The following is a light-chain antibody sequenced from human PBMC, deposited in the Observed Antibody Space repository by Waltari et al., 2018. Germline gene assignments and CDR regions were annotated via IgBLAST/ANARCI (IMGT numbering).Light chain of an antibody. V-gene: IGLV2-14*01. Sequence: QSALTQPASVSGSPGQSITISCTGTSSDVGGYDYVSWYQLHPGKAPKLLIYEVSNRPSGVSDRFSGAKSGNTASLTISGLQADDEGDYYCTSYISTTSVISVIFGGGTKLTVL. J-gene: IGLJ2*01. CDR2: EVS. CDR1: SSDVGGYDY. CDR3: TSYISTTSVISVI.